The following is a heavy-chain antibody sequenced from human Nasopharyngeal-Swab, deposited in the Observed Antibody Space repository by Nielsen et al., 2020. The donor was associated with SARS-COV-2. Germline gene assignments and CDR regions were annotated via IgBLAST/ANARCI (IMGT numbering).Heavy chain of an antibody. D-gene: IGHD3-22*01. V-gene: IGHV3-48*04. CDR2: ISSSSSTM. CDR1: GFTFSSYS. CDR3: ARDSYYYDSSGYLTTDAFDI. Sequence: GESLKISCAASGFTFSSYSMNWVRQAPGKGLEWVSYISSSSSTMYYADSVKGRFTISRDNAKNSLYLQMNSLRAEDTAVYYCARDSYYYDSSGYLTTDAFDIWGQGTMVTVSS. J-gene: IGHJ3*02.